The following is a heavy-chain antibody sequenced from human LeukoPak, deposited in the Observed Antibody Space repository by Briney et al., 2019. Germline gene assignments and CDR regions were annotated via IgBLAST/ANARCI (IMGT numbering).Heavy chain of an antibody. CDR3: ASTYYYGSGSDY. Sequence: PSETLSLTCTVSGGSISSSSYYWGWIRQPPGKGLEWIGSIYHSGSTYYNPSLKSRVTISVDTSKNQFSLKLSSVTAADTAVYYCASTYYYGSGSDYWGQGTLVTVSS. CDR1: GGSISSSSYY. CDR2: IYHSGST. J-gene: IGHJ4*02. D-gene: IGHD3-10*01. V-gene: IGHV4-39*07.